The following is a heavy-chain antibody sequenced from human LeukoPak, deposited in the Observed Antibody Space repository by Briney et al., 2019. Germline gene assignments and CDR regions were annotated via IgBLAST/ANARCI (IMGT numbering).Heavy chain of an antibody. CDR1: GFTFSSYW. CDR3: AKGCLPYYYYYYGMDV. D-gene: IGHD5/OR15-5a*01. Sequence: SGGSLRLPCAASGFTFSSYWMSWVRQAPGKGLEWVGRIKSKTDGGTTDYAAPVKGRFTISRDDSKNTLYLQMNSLRAEDTAVYYCAKGCLPYYYYYYGMDVWGQGTTVTVSS. J-gene: IGHJ6*02. CDR2: IKSKTDGGTT. V-gene: IGHV3-15*01.